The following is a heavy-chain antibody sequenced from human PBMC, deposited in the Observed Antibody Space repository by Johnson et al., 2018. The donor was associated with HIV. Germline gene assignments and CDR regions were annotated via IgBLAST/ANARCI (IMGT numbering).Heavy chain of an antibody. J-gene: IGHJ3*02. V-gene: IGHV3-20*04. Sequence: MLLVESGGGLVQPGGSLRLSCAASGFTFDDHDMSWVRQAPGKGLEWLSGINWNGGSTGYADSVKGRFTISRDNSKNTLYLQMNSLRAEDTAVYYCARADSSSSPWMGLDIWGQGTMVTVSS. CDR2: INWNGGST. CDR3: ARADSSSSPWMGLDI. CDR1: GFTFDDHD. D-gene: IGHD6-13*01.